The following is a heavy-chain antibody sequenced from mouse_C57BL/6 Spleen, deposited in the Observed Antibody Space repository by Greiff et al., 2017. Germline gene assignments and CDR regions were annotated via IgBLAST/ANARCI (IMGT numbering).Heavy chain of an antibody. CDR3: ARDADYYWYFDV. J-gene: IGHJ1*03. D-gene: IGHD2-4*01. V-gene: IGHV7-1*01. Sequence: EVKLMESGGGLVQSGRSLRLSCATSGFTFSDFYMEWVRQAPGKGLEWIAASRNKANDYTTEYSASVKGRFIVSRDTSQSILYLQMNALRAEDTAIYYCARDADYYWYFDVWGTGTTVTVSS. CDR1: GFTFSDFY. CDR2: SRNKANDYTT.